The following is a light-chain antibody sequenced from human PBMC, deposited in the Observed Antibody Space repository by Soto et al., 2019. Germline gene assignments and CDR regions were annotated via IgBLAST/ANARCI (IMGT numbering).Light chain of an antibody. CDR3: QQRIDWPLT. Sequence: EIVLTQSPATLSLSPGDSATLSCRASQSVRSYLAWYQQKPGQVPRLLIYDASNRATGIPTRFSGSGSGTDFTLTISSLEPEDFGVYYCQQRIDWPLTFGGGTNVEIK. CDR2: DAS. CDR1: QSVRSY. V-gene: IGKV3-11*01. J-gene: IGKJ4*01.